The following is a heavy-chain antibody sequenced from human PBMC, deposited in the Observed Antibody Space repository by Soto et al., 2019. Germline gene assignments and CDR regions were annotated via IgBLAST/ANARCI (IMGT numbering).Heavy chain of an antibody. D-gene: IGHD3-9*01. Sequence: SETLPLTCTVSGGSISSSSYYWGWIRQPPGKGLEWIGSIYYSGSTYYNPSLKSRVTISVDTSKNQFSLKLSSVTAADTAVYYCATDYDILTGYVYYYMDVWGKGTTVTVSS. CDR2: IYYSGST. V-gene: IGHV4-39*01. CDR3: ATDYDILTGYVYYYMDV. CDR1: GGSISSSSYY. J-gene: IGHJ6*03.